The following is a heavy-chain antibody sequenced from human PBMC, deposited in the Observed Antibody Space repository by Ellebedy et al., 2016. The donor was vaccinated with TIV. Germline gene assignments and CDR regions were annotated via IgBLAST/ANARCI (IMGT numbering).Heavy chain of an antibody. D-gene: IGHD3-3*01. CDR2: IKQDGSEK. CDR1: GLTFSRYW. Sequence: GESLKISCAASGLTFSRYWMSWVRQAPGKGLEWVANIKQDGSEKYYVDSVKGRFTISRDNAKNSLYLQMNSLRAEDTAVYYCARVPTLTIFGVVIIDRYFDYWGQGTLVSVSS. CDR3: ARVPTLTIFGVVIIDRYFDY. V-gene: IGHV3-7*03. J-gene: IGHJ4*02.